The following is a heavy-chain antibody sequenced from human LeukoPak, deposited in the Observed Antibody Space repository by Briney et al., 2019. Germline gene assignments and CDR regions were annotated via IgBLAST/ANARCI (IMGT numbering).Heavy chain of an antibody. CDR2: ISWNSGSI. CDR3: AKGNLWFGELLLAPYFDY. D-gene: IGHD3-10*01. J-gene: IGHJ4*02. V-gene: IGHV3-9*01. Sequence: PGRSLRLSCAASGFTFDDYAMHWVRQAPGKGLEWVSGISWNSGSIGYADSVKGRFTISRDNAKNSLYLQMNSLRAEDTALYYCAKGNLWFGELLLAPYFDYWGQGTLVTVSS. CDR1: GFTFDDYA.